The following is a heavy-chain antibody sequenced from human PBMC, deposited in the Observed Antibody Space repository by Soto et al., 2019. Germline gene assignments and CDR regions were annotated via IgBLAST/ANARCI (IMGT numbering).Heavy chain of an antibody. CDR3: ARESGSYYYYGMDV. CDR2: IIPIFGTA. V-gene: IGHV1-69*13. D-gene: IGHD1-26*01. Sequence: ASVKVSCKASGGTFSSYAISWVRQAPGQGLEWMGGIIPIFGTANYAQKFQGRVTITADESKSTAYMELSSLRSEDTAVYYCARESGSYYYYGMDVWGQGTTVTVSS. J-gene: IGHJ6*02. CDR1: GGTFSSYA.